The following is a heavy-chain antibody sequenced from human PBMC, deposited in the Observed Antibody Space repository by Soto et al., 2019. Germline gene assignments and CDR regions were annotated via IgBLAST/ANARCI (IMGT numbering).Heavy chain of an antibody. V-gene: IGHV4-31*03. Sequence: SETLSLTCTVSGGSISSGGYYWSWIRQHPGKGLEWIGCIYYSGSTYYNPSLKSRATISVDTSKNQFSLKLSSVTAADTAVYYCARVFGFGGMDVWGQGTTVTVSS. CDR3: ARVFGFGGMDV. D-gene: IGHD3-10*01. J-gene: IGHJ6*02. CDR2: IYYSGST. CDR1: GGSISSGGYY.